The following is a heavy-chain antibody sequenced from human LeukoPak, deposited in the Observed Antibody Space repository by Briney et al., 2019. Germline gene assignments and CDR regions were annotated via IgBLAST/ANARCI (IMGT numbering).Heavy chain of an antibody. CDR3: ARIRVGAGGFDY. CDR2: INPNSGGT. CDR1: GYTFTGYY. Sequence: GASVKVSCKASGYTFTGYYMLWVRQAPAQGLEWMGWINPNSGGTSHAQKFQGRVTMTRDTSISTAYMELNRLRSDDTAVYYCARIRVGAGGFDYWGQGTLVTVSS. J-gene: IGHJ4*02. D-gene: IGHD1-26*01. V-gene: IGHV1-2*02.